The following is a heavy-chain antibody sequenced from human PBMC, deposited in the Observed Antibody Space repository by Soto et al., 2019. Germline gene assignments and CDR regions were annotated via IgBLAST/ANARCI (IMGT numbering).Heavy chain of an antibody. J-gene: IGHJ4*02. CDR2: IYYSGST. CDR1: GGSISSGDYY. Sequence: SENLSLTCTVSGGSISSGDYYWSWIRQPPGKGLEWIGYIYYSGSTYYNPSLKSRVTISVDTSKNQFSLKLSPVTAADTAVYYCARARVAARPYAYWGQGSLVIVSS. CDR3: ARARVAARPYAY. D-gene: IGHD6-6*01. V-gene: IGHV4-30-4*01.